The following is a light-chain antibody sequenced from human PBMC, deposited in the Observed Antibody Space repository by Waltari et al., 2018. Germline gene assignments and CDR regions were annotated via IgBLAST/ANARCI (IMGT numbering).Light chain of an antibody. J-gene: IGLJ1*01. V-gene: IGLV3-21*04. CDR2: YDS. CDR1: NIESKS. Sequence: SYVLTQPPSVSVAPGKTASITCGGNNIESKSVHWYQQKPGQAPLLVISYDSDRPSGIPGRFSGSNSGNTATLAISRVEAGDEDDYYCQVWDANTDPGVFGTGTEVTVL. CDR3: QVWDANTDPGV.